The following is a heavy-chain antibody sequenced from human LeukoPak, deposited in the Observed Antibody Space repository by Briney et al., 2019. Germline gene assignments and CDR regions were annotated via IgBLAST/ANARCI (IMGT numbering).Heavy chain of an antibody. D-gene: IGHD1-14*01. CDR1: GASIDSHSW. CDR3: AYNRNFALDN. CDR2: IYHSGGA. J-gene: IGHJ4*02. V-gene: IGHV4-4*02. Sequence: SGTLSLTCAVSGASIDSHSWWSWVRQPPGKGLEWIGEIYHSGGANYKPSLMSRVTMSVDTSKNHFSLKLTSVTAADTAVYYCAYNRNFALDNWGQGTLVTVSS.